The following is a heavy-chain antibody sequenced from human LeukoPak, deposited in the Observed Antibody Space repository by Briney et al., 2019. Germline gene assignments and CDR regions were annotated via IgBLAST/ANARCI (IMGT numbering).Heavy chain of an antibody. D-gene: IGHD6-13*01. Sequence: PSETLSLTCAVYGGSFSGYYWSWIRQPPGKGLEWIGEINHSGSTNYNPSLKSRVTISVDTSKNQFSLKLSSVTAADTAVYYCARSSSWYSRAFDIWGQGTMVTVSS. J-gene: IGHJ3*02. CDR1: GGSFSGYY. V-gene: IGHV4-34*01. CDR3: ARSSSWYSRAFDI. CDR2: INHSGST.